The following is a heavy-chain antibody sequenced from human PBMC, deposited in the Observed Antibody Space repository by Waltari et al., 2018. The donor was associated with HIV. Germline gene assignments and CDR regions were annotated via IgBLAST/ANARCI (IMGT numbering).Heavy chain of an antibody. D-gene: IGHD3-9*01. Sequence: VQLVESGGGSIKTGGYLRPSCAGSGFSVRNHWLDWVRQGPGKGLVWVARINSDGSTRNYADAVKGRFVISRDNSRNTVYLQLNSVKVEDTAVYFCARASHYIEFSTFDGDYYFDLWGRGTRVAVSS. CDR2: INSDGSTR. J-gene: IGHJ4*02. CDR1: GFSVRNHW. CDR3: ARASHYIEFSTFDGDYYFDL. V-gene: IGHV3-74*01.